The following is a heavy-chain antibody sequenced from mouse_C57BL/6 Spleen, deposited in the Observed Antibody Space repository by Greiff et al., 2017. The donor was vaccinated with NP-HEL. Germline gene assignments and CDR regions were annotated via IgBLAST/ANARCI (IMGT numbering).Heavy chain of an antibody. V-gene: IGHV1-76*01. CDR3: ARWVTNFYYFAY. CDR2: IYPGSGNT. D-gene: IGHD2-3*01. J-gene: IGHJ2*01. CDR1: GYTFTDYY. Sequence: VQLQQSGAELVRPGASVKLSCKASGYTFTDYYINWVKQRPGQGLEWIARIYPGSGNTYYNEKFKGKATLTAEKSFRTAYMQLSSLTSEDSAVYFWARWVTNFYYFAYWGQGTTLSVSS.